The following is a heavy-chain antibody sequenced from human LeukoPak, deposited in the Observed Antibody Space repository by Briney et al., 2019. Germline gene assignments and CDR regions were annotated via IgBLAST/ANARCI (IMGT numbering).Heavy chain of an antibody. V-gene: IGHV3-33*01. Sequence: PGGSLRLSCAASGFIFSNYGMHWVRQAPGKGLEWVAVIWSDGRNIYYADSVKGRFTISRDNSKNTLYLQMNTLRAEDTAVYYCARGVYGGNFDFDYWGQGTLVTVSS. CDR3: ARGVYGGNFDFDY. J-gene: IGHJ4*02. CDR2: IWSDGRNI. D-gene: IGHD4-23*01. CDR1: GFIFSNYG.